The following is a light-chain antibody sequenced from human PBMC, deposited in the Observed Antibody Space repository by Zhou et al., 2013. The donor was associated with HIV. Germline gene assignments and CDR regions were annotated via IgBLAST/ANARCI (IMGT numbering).Light chain of an antibody. CDR2: GAS. J-gene: IGKJ4*01. Sequence: TQSPATLSVFPGEGATLSCRASQSVSRNLAWYQQKPGQAPRLVIYGASNRATGIPDRFSGSGSGTDFTLTINRLGPEDFALYFCQQYGSSLVTFGGGTKVEIK. V-gene: IGKV3-20*01. CDR1: QSVSRN. CDR3: QQYGSSLVT.